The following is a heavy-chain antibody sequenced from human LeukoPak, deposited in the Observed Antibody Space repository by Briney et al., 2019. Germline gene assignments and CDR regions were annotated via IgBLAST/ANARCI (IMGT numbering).Heavy chain of an antibody. J-gene: IGHJ6*02. CDR1: GGSISSGGYS. CDR3: AREGGIDMYPYYYYGMDV. CDR2: IYHSGST. Sequence: PSQTLSLTCAVSGGSISSGGYSWSWIRQPPGKGLEWIGYIYHSGSTYYNPSLKSRVTISVDRSKNQFSLKLSSVTAADTAVYYTAREGGIDMYPYYYYGMDVWGQGTTVTVSS. V-gene: IGHV4-30-2*01. D-gene: IGHD3-16*01.